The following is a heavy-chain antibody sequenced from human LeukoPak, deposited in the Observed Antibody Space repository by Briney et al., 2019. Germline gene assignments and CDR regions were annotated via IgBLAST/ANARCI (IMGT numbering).Heavy chain of an antibody. Sequence: SETLSLTCTVSGGSISSYCWSWIRQPPGKGLEWIGYIYYSGTTNYNPSLKSRVTISVDTSKNQFSLKLSSVTAADMAVYYCAREDYCSGGSCYSGYFQHWGQGTLVTVSS. CDR2: IYYSGTT. D-gene: IGHD2-15*01. V-gene: IGHV4-59*01. CDR3: AREDYCSGGSCYSGYFQH. CDR1: GGSISSYC. J-gene: IGHJ1*01.